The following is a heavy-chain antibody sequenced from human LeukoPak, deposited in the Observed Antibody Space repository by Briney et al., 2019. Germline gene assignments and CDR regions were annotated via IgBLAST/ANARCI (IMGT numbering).Heavy chain of an antibody. Sequence: SETLSLTCTVSGGSISSNSYNWGWIRQPPGKGLEWIGSIHYSGTTYYNPSFKSRVTISVDTSKNQFSLKLSSVTAAETAVYYCARHRGLYGDYYFDYWGQGILVAVSS. CDR2: IHYSGTT. CDR1: GGSISSNSYN. J-gene: IGHJ4*02. D-gene: IGHD4-17*01. CDR3: ARHRGLYGDYYFDY. V-gene: IGHV4-39*07.